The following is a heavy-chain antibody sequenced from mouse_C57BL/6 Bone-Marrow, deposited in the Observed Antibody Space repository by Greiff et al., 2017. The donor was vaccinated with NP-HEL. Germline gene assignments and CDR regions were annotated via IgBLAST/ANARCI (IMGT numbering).Heavy chain of an antibody. CDR2: INPNNGGT. Sequence: EVKLQQSGPELVKPGASVKMSCKASGYTFTDYNMHWVKQSHGKSLEWIGYINPNNGGTSSNQKFKGKATLTVNKSSSTAYMELRSLTSEDAAVYYCARDSRYWFAYWGQGTLVTVSA. V-gene: IGHV1-22*01. D-gene: IGHD1-1*01. J-gene: IGHJ3*01. CDR1: GYTFTDYN. CDR3: ARDSRYWFAY.